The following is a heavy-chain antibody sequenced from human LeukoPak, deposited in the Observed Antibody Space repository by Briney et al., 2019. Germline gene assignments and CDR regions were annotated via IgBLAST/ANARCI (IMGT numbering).Heavy chain of an antibody. CDR2: IYHSGST. D-gene: IGHD1-7*01. CDR3: ARGTSAGGDHYFDS. J-gene: IGHJ4*02. Sequence: SETLSLTCTVSGASIRRADYYWGWIRQSPWKGLEWVGSIYHSGSTYYNPSLQSRVTKSVDPSKNQFSLNLSSVTAADTAVYFCARGTSAGGDHYFDSWGQGTQVTVSS. CDR1: GASIRRADYY. V-gene: IGHV4-39*07.